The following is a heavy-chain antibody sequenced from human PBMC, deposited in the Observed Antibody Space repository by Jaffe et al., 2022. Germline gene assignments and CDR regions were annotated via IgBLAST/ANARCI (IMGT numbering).Heavy chain of an antibody. CDR1: GGSISSYY. CDR3: ARGVSSSWYLVDV. J-gene: IGHJ6*04. CDR2: IYYSGST. D-gene: IGHD6-13*01. V-gene: IGHV4-59*01. Sequence: QVQLQESGPGLVKPSETLSLTCTVSGGSISSYYWSWIRQPPGKGLEWIGYIYYSGSTNYNPSLKSRVTISVDTSKNQFSLKLSSVTAADTAVYYCARGVSSSWYLVDVWGKGTTVTVSS.